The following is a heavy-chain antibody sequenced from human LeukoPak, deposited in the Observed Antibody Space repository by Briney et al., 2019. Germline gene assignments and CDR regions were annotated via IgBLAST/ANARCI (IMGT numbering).Heavy chain of an antibody. D-gene: IGHD2-2*01. CDR2: INPSGGST. Sequence: ASVKVSCKASGYTFTSYYMHWVRQAPGQGLEWMGIINPSGGSTSYAQKFQGRVTMTTDTSTSTAYMELRSLRSDDTAVYYCARDGGRDIVVVPAATHWGQGTLVTVSS. CDR3: ARDGGRDIVVVPAATH. V-gene: IGHV1-46*01. CDR1: GYTFTSYY. J-gene: IGHJ4*02.